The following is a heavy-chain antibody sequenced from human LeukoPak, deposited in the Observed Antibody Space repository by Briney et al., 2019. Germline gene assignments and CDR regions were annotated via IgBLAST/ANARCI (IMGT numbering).Heavy chain of an antibody. D-gene: IGHD5-12*01. CDR3: AKGAYDYIEIAYFDY. J-gene: IGHJ4*02. CDR2: IIGSSGST. CDR1: GFPFETNA. Sequence: GGSLRLSCATSGFPFETNAMSWVRQAPGKGLEWFSLIIGSSGSTFYADSVKGRFTISRDKSKNTLYLQMNSLRAEDTAVYYCAKGAYDYIEIAYFDYWGQGSLVTVSS. V-gene: IGHV3-23*01.